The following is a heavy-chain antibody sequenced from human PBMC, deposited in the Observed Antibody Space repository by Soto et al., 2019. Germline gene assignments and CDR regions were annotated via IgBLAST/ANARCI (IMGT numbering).Heavy chain of an antibody. D-gene: IGHD2-15*01. V-gene: IGHV3-66*01. CDR1: GFTVSSNY. Sequence: GGSLRLSCAASGFTVSSNYMSWVRQAPGKGLEWVSVIYSGGSTYYADSVKGRFTISRDNSKNTLYLQMNSLRAEDTAVYYCARDGYCSGGSCYAHDAFDIWGQGTMVTVSS. J-gene: IGHJ3*02. CDR3: ARDGYCSGGSCYAHDAFDI. CDR2: IYSGGST.